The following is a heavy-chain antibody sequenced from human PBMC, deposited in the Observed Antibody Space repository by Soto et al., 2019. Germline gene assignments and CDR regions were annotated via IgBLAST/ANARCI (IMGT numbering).Heavy chain of an antibody. Sequence: LSLTCAVSSYSISSGFYWGWIRQPPGKGLEWIGNIYHSGSTYYNPSLKSRVTISVDTSKNHFSLKLSSVTAADTAVYYCASGGDFWSGYYYYGSGSYFLYLDYWGQGTLVTVSS. CDR1: SYSISSGFY. J-gene: IGHJ4*02. D-gene: IGHD3-10*01. CDR2: IYHSGST. CDR3: ASGGDFWSGYYYYGSGSYFLYLDY. V-gene: IGHV4-38-2*01.